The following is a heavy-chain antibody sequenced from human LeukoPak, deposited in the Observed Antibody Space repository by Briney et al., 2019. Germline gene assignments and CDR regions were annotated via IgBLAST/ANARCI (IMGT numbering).Heavy chain of an antibody. J-gene: IGHJ4*02. Sequence: PGGSLRLSCAASGFTFSTSAMSWVRQAPGKGLEWVSGISGSGGNTYYADSVKGRFTISRDNSKNTLYLQMSSLRVEDTAVYYCAKGPKKQMVGSRGYYFDFWGQGTLVTVSS. CDR3: AKGPKKQMVGSRGYYFDF. D-gene: IGHD6-13*01. CDR2: ISGSGGNT. V-gene: IGHV3-23*01. CDR1: GFTFSTSA.